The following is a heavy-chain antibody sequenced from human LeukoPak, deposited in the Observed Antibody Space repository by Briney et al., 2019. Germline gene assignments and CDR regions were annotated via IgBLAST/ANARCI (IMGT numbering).Heavy chain of an antibody. CDR3: ARAKYYYDSSCYPNFDY. CDR1: GFSLSTSGMC. Sequence: SGPALVKPTQTLTLTCTFSGFSLSTSGMCVSWIRQPPGKALEWLARIDWDDDKYYSTSLKTRLTISKDTSKNQVVLTMTNMDPVDTATYYCARAKYYYDSSCYPNFDYWGQGTLVTVSS. D-gene: IGHD3-22*01. CDR2: IDWDDDK. V-gene: IGHV2-70*11. J-gene: IGHJ4*02.